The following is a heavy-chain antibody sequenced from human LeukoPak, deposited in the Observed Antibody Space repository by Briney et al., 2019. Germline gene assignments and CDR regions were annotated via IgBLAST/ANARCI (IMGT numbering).Heavy chain of an antibody. CDR2: IYYSGST. CDR3: ARSRAYCSGGSCYNWFDP. J-gene: IGHJ5*02. V-gene: IGHV4-59*01. CDR1: GGSISSYY. D-gene: IGHD2-15*01. Sequence: PSETLSLTCTVSGGSISSYYWSWIRQPPGKGLEWIGYIYYSGSTNYNPSLKSRVTISVDTSKNQFSLKLSSVTAADTAVYYCARSRAYCSGGSCYNWFDPWGRGTLVTVSS.